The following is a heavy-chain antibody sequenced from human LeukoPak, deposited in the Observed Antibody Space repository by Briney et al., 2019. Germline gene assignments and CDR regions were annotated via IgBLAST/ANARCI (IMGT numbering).Heavy chain of an antibody. CDR3: AKERRGVGATEDY. J-gene: IGHJ4*02. Sequence: GGSLRLSCAASGFTFSSYEMNWVRQAPGKGLEWVSYISSSGSTIYYADSVKGRFTISRDNSKNTLYLQMNSLRAEDTAVYYCAKERRGVGATEDYWGQGTLVTVSS. V-gene: IGHV3-48*03. D-gene: IGHD1-26*01. CDR1: GFTFSSYE. CDR2: ISSSGSTI.